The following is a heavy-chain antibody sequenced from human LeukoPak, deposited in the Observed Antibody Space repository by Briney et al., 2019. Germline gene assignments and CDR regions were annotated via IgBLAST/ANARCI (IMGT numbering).Heavy chain of an antibody. V-gene: IGHV4-39*07. CDR2: INHSGST. J-gene: IGHJ4*02. Sequence: SETLSLTCTVSGGSISSSSYYWGWIRQPPGKGLEWIGEINHSGSTNYNPSLKSRVTISVDTSKNQFSLKLSSVTAADTAVYYCARPHEGYWGQGTLVTVSS. CDR3: ARPHEGY. CDR1: GGSISSSSYY.